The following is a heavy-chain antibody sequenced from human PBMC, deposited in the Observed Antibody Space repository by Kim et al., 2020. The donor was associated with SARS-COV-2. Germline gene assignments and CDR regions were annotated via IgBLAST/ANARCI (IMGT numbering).Heavy chain of an antibody. CDR3: ARELAAAGRNYYYGMDV. CDR1: GYRFTSYW. J-gene: IGHJ6*02. V-gene: IGHV5-10-1*01. CDR2: IDPSDSYT. Sequence: GASLQISCKGSGYRFTSYWISWVRQMPGKGLEWIGRIDPSDSYTNYSPSFQGHVTISADKSISTAYLQWSSLKASDTAMYYCARELAAAGRNYYYGMDVWGQGTTVTVSS. D-gene: IGHD6-13*01.